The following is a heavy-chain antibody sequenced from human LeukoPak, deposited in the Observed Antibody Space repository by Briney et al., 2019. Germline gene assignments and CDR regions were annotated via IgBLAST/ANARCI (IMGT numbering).Heavy chain of an antibody. D-gene: IGHD2-15*01. CDR1: GFTFSSYA. CDR3: ARAPLGYCSGGSCFYYYYGMDV. J-gene: IGHJ6*02. CDR2: ISYDGSNK. Sequence: GGSLRLSCAASGFTFSSYAMHWVRQAPGKGLEWVAVISYDGSNKYYADSVKGRFTISRDNSKNTLYLQMNSLRAEDTAVNYCARAPLGYCSGGSCFYYYYGMDVWGQGTTVTVSS. V-gene: IGHV3-30-3*01.